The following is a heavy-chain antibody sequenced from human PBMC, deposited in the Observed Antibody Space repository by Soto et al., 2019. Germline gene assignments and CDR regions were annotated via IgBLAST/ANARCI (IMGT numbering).Heavy chain of an antibody. D-gene: IGHD6-19*01. CDR3: ARHYSSGSRNWFDP. CDR2: IYYSGST. J-gene: IGHJ5*02. V-gene: IGHV4-39*01. CDR1: GGSINSSSYF. Sequence: SETLSLTCIVSGGSINSSSYFWGWVRQPPGKGLEWIGSIYYSGSTYYNPSLRSRVTISVDTSKNQFSLKLSSVTAADTAVFYCARHYSSGSRNWFDPWAQGTLVTVSS.